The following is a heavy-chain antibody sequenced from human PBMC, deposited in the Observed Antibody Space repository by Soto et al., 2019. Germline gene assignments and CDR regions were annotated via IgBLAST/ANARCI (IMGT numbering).Heavy chain of an antibody. D-gene: IGHD3-3*01. CDR3: ATNLRFLEWSIGY. CDR1: GGSFSGYY. CDR2: INHSGST. J-gene: IGHJ4*02. V-gene: IGHV4-34*01. Sequence: PSETLSLTCAVYGGSFSGYYWSWIRQPPGKGLEWIGEINHSGSTNYNPSLKSRVTISVDTSKNQFSLKLSSVTAADTAVYYCATNLRFLEWSIGYWGQGTLVTVSS.